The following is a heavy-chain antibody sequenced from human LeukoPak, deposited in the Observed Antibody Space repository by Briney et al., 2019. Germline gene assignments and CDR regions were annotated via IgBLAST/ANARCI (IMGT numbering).Heavy chain of an antibody. CDR1: GFTFNTYW. CDR3: ARAPTWIQLWLRDY. J-gene: IGHJ4*02. Sequence: TGGSLRLSCVASGFTFNTYWMTWVRQVPGKGLEWVAVISYDGSNKYYADSVKGRFTISRDNSKNTLYLQMNSLRAEDTAVYYCARAPTWIQLWLRDYWGQGTLVTVSS. D-gene: IGHD5-18*01. V-gene: IGHV3-30*03. CDR2: ISYDGSNK.